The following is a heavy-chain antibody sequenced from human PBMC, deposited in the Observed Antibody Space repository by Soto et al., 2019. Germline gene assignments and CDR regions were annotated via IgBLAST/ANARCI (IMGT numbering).Heavy chain of an antibody. CDR1: GGSISSCGYY. V-gene: IGHV4-31*03. D-gene: IGHD6-13*01. CDR3: ARDWNLAAHRRAFDI. Sequence: QVQLQESGPGLVKPSQTLSLTCTVSGGSISSCGYYWSWIRQHPGNGLEWIGYIYYSGSTYYNPSLKSRFTISVDTSKNQFSLKLSSVTAADTAVYYCARDWNLAAHRRAFDIWGQGTMVTVSS. CDR2: IYYSGST. J-gene: IGHJ3*02.